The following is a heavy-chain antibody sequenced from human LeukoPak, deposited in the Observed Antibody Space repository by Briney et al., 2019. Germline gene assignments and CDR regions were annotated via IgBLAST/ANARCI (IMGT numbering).Heavy chain of an antibody. Sequence: GGSLRLSCAVSGITLSNYGMRWVRQAPGKGLQGVAGISGSGGNTNYAGSVKGRFTISRDNRKNTLYLQMNSLRAEDTAVYFCAKRGVVIRVILVGFHKEAYCFDSWGQGALVTVSS. CDR2: ISGSGGNT. J-gene: IGHJ4*02. CDR1: GITLSNYG. V-gene: IGHV3-23*01. D-gene: IGHD3-22*01. CDR3: AKRGVVIRVILVGFHKEAYCFDS.